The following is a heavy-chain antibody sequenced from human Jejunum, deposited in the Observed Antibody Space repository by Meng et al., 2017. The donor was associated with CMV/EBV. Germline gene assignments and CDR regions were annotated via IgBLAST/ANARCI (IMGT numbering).Heavy chain of an antibody. CDR2: MNSNSGNT. CDR1: GYTFTRHD. CDR3: ARGAGSGGRDWFDP. D-gene: IGHD2-8*02. V-gene: IGHV1-8*01. Sequence: ASGYTFTRHDIDWVRQATGQGLEWMGWMNSNSGNTGYAQKFQGRVTMTRDTSISTAYMELSSLRFEDTAVYYCARGAGSGGRDWFDPWGQGTLVTVSS. J-gene: IGHJ5*02.